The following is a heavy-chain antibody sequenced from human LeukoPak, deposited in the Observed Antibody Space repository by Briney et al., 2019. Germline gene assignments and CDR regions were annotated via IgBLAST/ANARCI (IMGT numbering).Heavy chain of an antibody. V-gene: IGHV4-30-2*01. CDR3: ASSIPAATNYYFNY. D-gene: IGHD2-2*01. CDR2: IYHSGST. Sequence: PSETLSLTCAVSGGSISSGGYSWSWFRQPPGKNLEWIGYIYHSGSTYYSPSLKSRVTMSIDRSKNQFSLKLTSVTAADTAVYYCASSIPAATNYYFNYWGQGTLVTVSS. J-gene: IGHJ4*02. CDR1: GGSISSGGYS.